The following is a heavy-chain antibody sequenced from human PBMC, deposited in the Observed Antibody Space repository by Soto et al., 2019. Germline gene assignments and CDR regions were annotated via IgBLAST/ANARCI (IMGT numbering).Heavy chain of an antibody. CDR2: IYHAGSV. Sequence: SETLSLTCAVSGYPIASGYYWAWIRRSPGKGLEWIGSIYHAGSVYYNPSLNSRVAVSLDTSKNHFSLKLTSVTAADTAVYYCARTFDYYGMDVWGQGTTVT. V-gene: IGHV4-38-2*01. J-gene: IGHJ6*02. CDR3: ARTFDYYGMDV. CDR1: GYPIASGYY.